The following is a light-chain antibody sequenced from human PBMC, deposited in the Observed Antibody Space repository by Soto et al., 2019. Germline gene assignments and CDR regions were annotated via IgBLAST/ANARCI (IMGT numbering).Light chain of an antibody. J-gene: IGLJ1*01. CDR3: NSYVAGSNV. V-gene: IGLV2-11*01. CDR1: SSDVGSYYF. CDR2: DVT. Sequence: QSALTQPRSVSGSPGQSVTISCTGTSSDVGSYYFVSWYQQHPGKAPKIIIYDVTKRPSGVPDRFSGSKSGSTASLTVSGLQTEDEADYYCNSYVAGSNVFGTGTKLTVL.